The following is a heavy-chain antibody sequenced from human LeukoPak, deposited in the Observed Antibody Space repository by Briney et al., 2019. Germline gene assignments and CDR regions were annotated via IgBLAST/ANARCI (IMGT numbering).Heavy chain of an antibody. Sequence: GGSLRLSCSASGFAFSSSPMHWVRQAPGKTLEYVSAISSDRRNAYYADSVKGRFTMSRDNPKNTLSLQMSSLRPEDTAVYYCVPHINYSYQYWGRGTQVTV. J-gene: IGHJ4*02. CDR1: GFAFSSSP. V-gene: IGHV3-64D*06. D-gene: IGHD5-18*01. CDR2: ISSDRRNA. CDR3: VPHINYSYQY.